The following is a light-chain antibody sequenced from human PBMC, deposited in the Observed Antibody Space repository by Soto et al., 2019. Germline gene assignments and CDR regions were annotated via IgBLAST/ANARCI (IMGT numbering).Light chain of an antibody. CDR3: QHYDKLPPFT. J-gene: IGKJ3*01. V-gene: IGKV1-33*01. Sequence: DIQMTQSPSSLSASVGARVSITCQASQDIRTSLSWFQQKPGRAPKLLIYGASYLETGVPSRFRGSGSGTDFTFTISSLQPEDIATYYCQHYDKLPPFTFGPGTKVDIK. CDR2: GAS. CDR1: QDIRTS.